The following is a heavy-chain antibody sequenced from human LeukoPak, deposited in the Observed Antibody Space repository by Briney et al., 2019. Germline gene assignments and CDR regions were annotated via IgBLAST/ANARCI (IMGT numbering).Heavy chain of an antibody. CDR3: ARSTSPKTYYYDSSGYYFEYFQH. CDR2: IYYSGST. D-gene: IGHD3-22*01. V-gene: IGHV4-59*08. Sequence: SETLSLTCTVSGGSISSYYWSWIRQPPGKELEWIGYIYYSGSTNYNPSLKSRVTISVDTSKNQFSLKLSSVTAADTAVYYCARSTSPKTYYYDSSGYYFEYFQHWGQGTLVTVSS. CDR1: GGSISSYY. J-gene: IGHJ1*01.